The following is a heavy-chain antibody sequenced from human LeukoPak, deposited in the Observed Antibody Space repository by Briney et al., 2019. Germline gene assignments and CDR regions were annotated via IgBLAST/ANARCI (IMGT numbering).Heavy chain of an antibody. Sequence: SETLSLTCTVSGGSISSYYWSWIRQPPGKGLEWIGYIYYSGSTNYNPSLKSRVTISVDTSKNQFSLKLSSVTAADTAVYYCARGGPWFGELRGYFDYWAREPWSPSPQ. V-gene: IGHV4-59*01. D-gene: IGHD3-10*01. CDR2: IYYSGST. J-gene: IGHJ4*02. CDR3: ARGGPWFGELRGYFDY. CDR1: GGSISSYY.